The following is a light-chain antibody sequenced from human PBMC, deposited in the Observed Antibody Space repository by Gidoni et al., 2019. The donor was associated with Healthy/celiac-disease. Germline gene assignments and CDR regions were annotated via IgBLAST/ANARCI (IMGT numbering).Light chain of an antibody. V-gene: IGKV3-20*01. J-gene: IGKJ2*01. CDR1: QSVSSSY. Sequence: EIVLTQSPGTLSLSPGERATLSCRASQSVSSSYLAWYQQKPGQAPRLLIYGASSRATGIPDRFSGSGSGTDFTLTISRLDPEDFAVYYCQQYGSRRYTFGQGTKLEIK. CDR3: QQYGSRRYT. CDR2: GAS.